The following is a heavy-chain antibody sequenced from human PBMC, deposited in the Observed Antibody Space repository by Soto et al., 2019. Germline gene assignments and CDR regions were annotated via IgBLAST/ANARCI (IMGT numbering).Heavy chain of an antibody. CDR1: GFTFSNAW. J-gene: IGHJ5*01. CDR2: IKSMTDGGTV. V-gene: IGHV3-15*07. Sequence: EVQLVESGGGSVQPGGSLRISCVASGFTFSNAWMTWVRQAPGNGLKWVGRIKSMTDGGTVDYAAPVKGRFTISRDDSKNILYLDMNSLKTDDTAVYYCTSFLQLRGRLLDSCGQGTLVTVAS. CDR3: TSFLQLRGRLLDS. D-gene: IGHD3-16*01.